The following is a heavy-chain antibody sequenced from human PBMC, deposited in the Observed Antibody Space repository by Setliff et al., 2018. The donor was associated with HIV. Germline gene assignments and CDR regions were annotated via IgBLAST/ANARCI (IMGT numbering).Heavy chain of an antibody. Sequence: GGSLRLSCAASGFTFSSYEMNWVRQAPGKGLEWISYITSDTNTINYKDSVKGRFTISRDNAKNLLYLQMNSLKTEDTAVYYCVAVTSLGGFKVLGSWGQGTLVTVSS. CDR3: VAVTSLGGFKVLGS. CDR1: GFTFSSYE. V-gene: IGHV3-48*01. D-gene: IGHD3-16*01. J-gene: IGHJ4*02. CDR2: ITSDTNTI.